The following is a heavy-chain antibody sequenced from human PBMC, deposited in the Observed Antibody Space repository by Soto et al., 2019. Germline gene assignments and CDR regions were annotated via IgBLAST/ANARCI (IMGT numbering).Heavy chain of an antibody. CDR1: GGSISSGGYY. CDR2: TYYIWST. CDR3: ARSVFP. Sequence: QVQLQESGPGLVKPSQTLSLTCTVSGGSISSGGYYWNWIRQHPGKGLEWIGDTYYIWSTYYNPSLKRRVTTSLDTSKHQFSLNLSSVTAADTAVYYCARSVFPWGQGTLVTVSS. J-gene: IGHJ5*02. V-gene: IGHV4-31*03.